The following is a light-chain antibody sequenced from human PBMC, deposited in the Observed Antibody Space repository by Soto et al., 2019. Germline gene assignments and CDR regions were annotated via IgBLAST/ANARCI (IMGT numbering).Light chain of an antibody. V-gene: IGKV3-20*01. CDR2: GAS. J-gene: IGKJ1*01. CDR1: QSVSSNY. CDR3: QQYGSSPWT. Sequence: EIVLTPSPGTLSLSPGERATLSCRASQSVSSNYLAWYQQKPGQAPRVLIYGASSRATGIPDRFSGSGSGTDFTLTISRLEPEDFAVYYCQQYGSSPWTFGQGTKVDIK.